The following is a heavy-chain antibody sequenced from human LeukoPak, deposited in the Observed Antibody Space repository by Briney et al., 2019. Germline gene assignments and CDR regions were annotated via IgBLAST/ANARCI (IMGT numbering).Heavy chain of an antibody. J-gene: IGHJ4*02. CDR2: IIPILGIA. V-gene: IGHV1-69*04. Sequence: ASVKVSCKASGGTFSSYAISWVRQAPGQGLEWMGRIIPILGIANYAQKFQGRVTITADKSTSTAYMELSSLRSEDTAVYYCARVSVEMATIYPDYWGQGTLVTVSS. CDR3: ARVSVEMATIYPDY. D-gene: IGHD5-24*01. CDR1: GGTFSSYA.